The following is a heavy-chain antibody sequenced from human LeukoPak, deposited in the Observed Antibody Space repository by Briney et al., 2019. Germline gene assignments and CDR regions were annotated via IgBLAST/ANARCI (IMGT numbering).Heavy chain of an antibody. D-gene: IGHD6-6*01. CDR3: AREGGLYSSSSSWGLFDY. Sequence: GASVKVSCKASSYTFTNYAFTWVRQAPGQGLEWMGWINTNTGNPTYAQGFTGRFVFSLDTSVSTAYLQISSLKAEDTAVYYCAREGGLYSSSSSWGLFDYWGQGTLVTVSS. J-gene: IGHJ4*02. CDR2: INTNTGNP. CDR1: SYTFTNYA. V-gene: IGHV7-4-1*02.